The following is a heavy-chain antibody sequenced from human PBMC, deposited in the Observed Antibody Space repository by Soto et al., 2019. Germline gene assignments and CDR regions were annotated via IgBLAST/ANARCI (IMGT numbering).Heavy chain of an antibody. CDR3: AKDRITMVRGVLMMHY. Sequence: SVKVSCKASGDTFSFYTINWVRQAPGLGLEWVGRINPILSMSNYAQKFQGRVTMTADKSTNTAYMELRSLRSEDTAMYYCAKDRITMVRGVLMMHYWGQGTLVTVSS. D-gene: IGHD3-10*01. CDR1: GDTFSFYT. J-gene: IGHJ4*02. CDR2: INPILSMS. V-gene: IGHV1-69*04.